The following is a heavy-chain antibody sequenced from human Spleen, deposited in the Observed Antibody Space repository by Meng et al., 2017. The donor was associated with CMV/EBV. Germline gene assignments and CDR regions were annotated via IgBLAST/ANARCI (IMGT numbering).Heavy chain of an antibody. V-gene: IGHV1-2*02. Sequence: KVSCKAYGYTFSDYYMHWVRQTPGQGLEWMGWIIPPSGDANFAQKFQGRVRMTRDTSINTVYMELSRLRSDDTAMYYCARVEISFDHWGQGTLVTVSS. CDR1: GYTFSDYY. J-gene: IGHJ4*02. CDR2: IIPPSGDA. D-gene: IGHD2/OR15-2a*01. CDR3: ARVEISFDH.